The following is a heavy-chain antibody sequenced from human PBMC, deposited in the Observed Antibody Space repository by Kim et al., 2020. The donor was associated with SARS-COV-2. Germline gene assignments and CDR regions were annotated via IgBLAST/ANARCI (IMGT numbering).Heavy chain of an antibody. CDR2: ISYDGSNK. CDR3: AKVGVAAAGTRASDY. CDR1: GFTFSSYG. D-gene: IGHD6-13*01. V-gene: IGHV3-30*18. J-gene: IGHJ4*02. Sequence: GGSLRLSCAASGFTFSSYGMHWVRQAPGKGLEWVAVISYDGSNKYYADSVKGRFTISRDNSKNTLYLQMNSLRAEDTAVYYCAKVGVAAAGTRASDYWGQGALVTVSS.